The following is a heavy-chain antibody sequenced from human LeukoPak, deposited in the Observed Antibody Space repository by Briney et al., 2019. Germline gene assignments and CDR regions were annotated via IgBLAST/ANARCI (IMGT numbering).Heavy chain of an antibody. CDR3: ARGFNSGSYPL. J-gene: IGHJ4*02. V-gene: IGHV4-61*08. CDR1: GGSISSGGYY. Sequence: KSSETLSLTCTVSGGSISSGGYYWSWIRQPPGKGLEWIGYIYYSGSTNYNPSLKSRVTISVDTSKNQFSLKLSSVTAADTAVYYCARGFNSGSYPLWGQGTLVTVSS. CDR2: IYYSGST. D-gene: IGHD1-26*01.